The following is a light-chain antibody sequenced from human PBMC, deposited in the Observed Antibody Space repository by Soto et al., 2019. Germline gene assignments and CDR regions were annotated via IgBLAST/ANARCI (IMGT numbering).Light chain of an antibody. CDR3: QSYYSSLSGSRV. J-gene: IGLJ1*01. Sequence: QSVLTQPPSVSGAPGQRVTLSCTGSSSNIGAGYDVHWYQQLPGTAPKLLIYGNSNRPSGVPDRFSGSKSGTSASLAITGLQAEDEADYYCQSYYSSLSGSRVFGTGNKLTVL. V-gene: IGLV1-40*01. CDR2: GNS. CDR1: SSNIGAGYD.